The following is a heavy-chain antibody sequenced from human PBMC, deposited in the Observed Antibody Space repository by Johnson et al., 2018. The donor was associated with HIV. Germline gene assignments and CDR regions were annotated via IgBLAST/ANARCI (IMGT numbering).Heavy chain of an antibody. J-gene: IGHJ3*01. CDR2: INWNGGST. CDR1: GFTFDDYG. V-gene: IGHV3-20*04. Sequence: VQLVESGGGVVRPGGSLRLSCAASGFTFDDYGMSWVRQAPGKGLEWVSGINWNGGSTGYADSVKGRFTISRDNAKNTLYLQMQSLRAEDTAVYYCARTSCSGARCLGYDPFDVWGQGTMVTVSS. CDR3: ARTSCSGARCLGYDPFDV. D-gene: IGHD2-15*01.